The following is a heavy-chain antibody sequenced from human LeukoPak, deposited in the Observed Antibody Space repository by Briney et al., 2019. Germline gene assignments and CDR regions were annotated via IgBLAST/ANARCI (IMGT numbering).Heavy chain of an antibody. Sequence: ASVKVSCKASGYTFTSYGISWVRQAPGHGLEWMGWISAYNGNTNYAQKLQGRVTMTTDTSTSTAYMELRSLRSDDTAVYYCARAGHRYYDFWSGYRQYYFDYWGQGTLVTVSS. V-gene: IGHV1-18*01. D-gene: IGHD3-3*01. CDR2: ISAYNGNT. CDR1: GYTFTSYG. CDR3: ARAGHRYYDFWSGYRQYYFDY. J-gene: IGHJ4*02.